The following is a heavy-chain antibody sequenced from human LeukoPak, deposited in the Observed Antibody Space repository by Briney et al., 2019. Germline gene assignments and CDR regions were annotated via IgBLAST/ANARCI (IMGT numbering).Heavy chain of an antibody. CDR1: GYTLTELS. J-gene: IGHJ3*02. CDR3: ATDGSWVDAFDI. Sequence: GASVKVSCKVSGYTLTELSMHWVRQAPGKGLEWMGGFDPEDSETIYAQKFQGRVTMTEDTSTDTAYMELSSLRSEDTAVYYCATDGSWVDAFDIWGQGTMVTVSS. CDR2: FDPEDSET. D-gene: IGHD1-26*01. V-gene: IGHV1-24*01.